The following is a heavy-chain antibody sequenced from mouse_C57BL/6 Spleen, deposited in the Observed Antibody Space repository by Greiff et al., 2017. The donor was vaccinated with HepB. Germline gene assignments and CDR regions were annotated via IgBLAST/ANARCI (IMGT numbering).Heavy chain of an antibody. CDR2: IRSKSSNYAT. D-gene: IGHD1-1*01. Sequence: DVMLVESGGGLVQPKGSLKLSCAASGFTFNTYAMHWVRQAPGKGLEWVARIRSKSSNYATYYADSVKDRFTISRDDSQSMLYLQMNNLKTEDTAMYYCVRETLFYYYGSSWYFDVWGTGTTVTVSS. CDR1: GFTFNTYA. CDR3: VRETLFYYYGSSWYFDV. V-gene: IGHV10-3*01. J-gene: IGHJ1*03.